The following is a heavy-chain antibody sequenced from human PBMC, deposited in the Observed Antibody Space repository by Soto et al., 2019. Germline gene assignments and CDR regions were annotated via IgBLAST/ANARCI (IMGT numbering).Heavy chain of an antibody. V-gene: IGHV4-34*01. D-gene: IGHD3-10*01. CDR1: GGSFSGEY. CDR2: INHSGST. CDR3: ARGGGLFPNVY. Sequence: SETLSLTCAVYGGSFSGEYWSWIRQPPGKGLEWIGEINHSGSTNYNPSLKSRVTISVDTSKNQFSLKLSSVTAADTAVYYCARGGGLFPNVYWGQGTLVTRLL. J-gene: IGHJ4*02.